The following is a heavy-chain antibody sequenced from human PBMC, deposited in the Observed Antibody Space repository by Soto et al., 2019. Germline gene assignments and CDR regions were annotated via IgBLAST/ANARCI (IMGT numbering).Heavy chain of an antibody. Sequence: EVQLLESGGGLVQPGGSLRLSCAASGFTFSSYAMSWVRQAPGKGLEWVSGISGSGVSTYFADSVKGRFTISRDKSKNTLDLQMNSLRAEDTAVYYCARGDSSGWYYFDYWGQGALVTVSS. CDR2: ISGSGVST. J-gene: IGHJ4*02. CDR3: ARGDSSGWYYFDY. V-gene: IGHV3-23*01. D-gene: IGHD6-19*01. CDR1: GFTFSSYA.